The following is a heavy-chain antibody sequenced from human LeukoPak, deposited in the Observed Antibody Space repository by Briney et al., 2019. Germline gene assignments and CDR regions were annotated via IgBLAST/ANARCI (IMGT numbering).Heavy chain of an antibody. Sequence: ASVKVSCKASGYTFTSYYMHWVRQAPGQGLEWMGIINPSGGSTTYAQKFQGRVTMTRDTSISTAYMELSRLRSDDTAVYYCVPSGSHYYFDYWGQGTPVTVSS. V-gene: IGHV1-46*01. D-gene: IGHD1-26*01. CDR3: VPSGSHYYFDY. CDR2: INPSGGST. J-gene: IGHJ4*02. CDR1: GYTFTSYY.